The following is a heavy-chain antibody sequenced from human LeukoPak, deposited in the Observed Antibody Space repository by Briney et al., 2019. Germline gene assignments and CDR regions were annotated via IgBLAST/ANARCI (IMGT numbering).Heavy chain of an antibody. J-gene: IGHJ6*02. CDR3: ARDDANYYDSSGYHYYYGMDV. Sequence: ASVKVSCKASGYTFTSYGISWVRQAPGQGLEWMGWISAYNGNANYAQKLQGRVTMTTDTSTSTAYMELRSLRSDDTAVYYCARDDANYYDSSGYHYYYGMDVWGRGTTVTVSS. V-gene: IGHV1-18*01. CDR1: GYTFTSYG. CDR2: ISAYNGNA. D-gene: IGHD3-22*01.